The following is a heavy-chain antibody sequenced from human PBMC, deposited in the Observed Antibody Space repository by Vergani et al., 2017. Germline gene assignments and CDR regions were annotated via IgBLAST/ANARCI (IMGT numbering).Heavy chain of an antibody. J-gene: IGHJ6*02. Sequence: EVQLLESGGGLVQPGGSLRLSCAASGFTFSNAWMSWVRQAPGKGLEWVSAISGSGGSTYYADSVKGRFTISRDNSKNTLYLQMNSLRAEDTAVYYCAKDLRDTAMVRGGYYGMDVWGQGTTVTVSS. CDR1: GFTFSNAW. CDR3: AKDLRDTAMVRGGYYGMDV. D-gene: IGHD5-18*01. V-gene: IGHV3-23*01. CDR2: ISGSGGST.